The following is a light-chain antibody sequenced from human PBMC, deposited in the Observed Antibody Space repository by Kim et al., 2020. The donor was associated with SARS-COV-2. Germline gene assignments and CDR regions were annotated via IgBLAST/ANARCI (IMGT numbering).Light chain of an antibody. V-gene: IGKV3-15*01. CDR1: QSVSSN. CDR3: QLYNHWPLT. Sequence: GSPGERAPLSCRASQSVSSNLAWYQQKPGQAPRLLIYGASTRATGVPARFGGSGFGTEFTLTISNLQSEDFAIYYCQLYNHWPLTFGQGTKVDIK. CDR2: GAS. J-gene: IGKJ1*01.